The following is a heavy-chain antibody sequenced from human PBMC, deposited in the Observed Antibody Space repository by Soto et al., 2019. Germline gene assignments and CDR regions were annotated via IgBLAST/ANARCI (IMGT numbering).Heavy chain of an antibody. CDR1: GGSISSSSYY. CDR3: ARELWVYRY. J-gene: IGHJ4*02. Sequence: SETLSLTCTVSGGSISSSSYYWGWIRQPPGKGLEWIGSIYYSGSTFYNPSLKSRVTISVDTSKNQFSLKLSSVTAADTAVYYCARELWVYRYWGQGTLVTVSS. D-gene: IGHD6-13*01. CDR2: IYYSGST. V-gene: IGHV4-39*02.